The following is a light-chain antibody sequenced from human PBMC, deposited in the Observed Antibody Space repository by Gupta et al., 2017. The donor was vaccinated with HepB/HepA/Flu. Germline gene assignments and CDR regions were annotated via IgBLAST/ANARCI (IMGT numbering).Light chain of an antibody. J-gene: IGKJ3*01. V-gene: IGKV4-1*01. Sequence: DIVMTQSPDSLAVSLGERATINCKSSQSVSDRYNNKKYLAWYQQKPGQLPKVIIYWRSTRDFGVPYRYNNKKSGTDLSLTISMRPAKNVAIYFSQQYESHPITYGHGTKVEIK. CDR3: QQYESHPIT. CDR1: QSVSDRYNNKKY. CDR2: WRS.